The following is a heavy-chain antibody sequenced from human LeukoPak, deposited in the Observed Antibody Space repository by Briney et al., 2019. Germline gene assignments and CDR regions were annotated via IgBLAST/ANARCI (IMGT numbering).Heavy chain of an antibody. Sequence: ASVKVSCKASGYTFTSYDINWVRQATGQGLEWMGWMNPNSGNTGYAQKFQGRVTITRNTSISTAYMELSSLRSDDTAVYYCARDLGSSWHKFDYWGQGTLVTVSS. V-gene: IGHV1-8*03. J-gene: IGHJ4*02. D-gene: IGHD6-13*01. CDR1: GYTFTSYD. CDR3: ARDLGSSWHKFDY. CDR2: MNPNSGNT.